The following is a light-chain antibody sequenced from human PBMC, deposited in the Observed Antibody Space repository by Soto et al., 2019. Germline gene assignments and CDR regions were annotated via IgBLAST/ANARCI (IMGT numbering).Light chain of an antibody. CDR2: GAS. Sequence: EIVMTQSPATLSVAPGERATLSCRASQSISGNLAWYQQKPGQAPRLLIYGASTRATGIPARFSGSGSGTEFTLTISSLQSEDFAVYYCQQYNNWPLTFGGGTKVEIK. CDR1: QSISGN. CDR3: QQYNNWPLT. V-gene: IGKV3-15*01. J-gene: IGKJ4*01.